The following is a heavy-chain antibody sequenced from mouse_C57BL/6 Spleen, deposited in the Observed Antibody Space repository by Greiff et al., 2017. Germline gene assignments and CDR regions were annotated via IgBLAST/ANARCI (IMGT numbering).Heavy chain of an antibody. V-gene: IGHV3-6*01. J-gene: IGHJ4*01. D-gene: IGHD2-14*01. CDR2: ISYDGSN. CDR3: ARQYEDYAMDY. Sequence: DVKLQESGPGLVKPSQSLSLTCSVTGYSITSGYYWNWIRQFPGNKLEWMGYISYDGSNNYNPSLKNRISITRDTSKNQFFLKLNSVTTEDTATYYCARQYEDYAMDYWGQGTSVTVSS. CDR1: GYSITSGYY.